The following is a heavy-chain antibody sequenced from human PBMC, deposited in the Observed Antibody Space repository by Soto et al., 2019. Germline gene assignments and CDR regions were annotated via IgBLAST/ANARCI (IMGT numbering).Heavy chain of an antibody. J-gene: IGHJ4*02. CDR1: GGSFSGYY. Sequence: SETLSLTCAVYGGSFSGYYWSWIRQPPGKGLEWIGEINHSGSTNYNPSLKSRVTISVDTSKNQFSPKLSSVTAADTAVYYCGRGQYYDFWSGYYEDTGYDYWGQGTLVTVSS. CDR3: GRGQYYDFWSGYYEDTGYDY. D-gene: IGHD3-3*01. CDR2: INHSGST. V-gene: IGHV4-34*01.